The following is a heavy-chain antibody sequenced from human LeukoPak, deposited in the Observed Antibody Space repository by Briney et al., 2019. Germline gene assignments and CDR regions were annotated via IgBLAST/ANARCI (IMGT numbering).Heavy chain of an antibody. CDR2: INWNGGST. CDR1: GFTFDDYG. Sequence: GGSLRLSCAVSGFTFDDYGMSWVRQAPGKGLEWVSGINWNGGSTGYADSVKGRFTISRDNAKNSLYLQMNSLRAEDTALYYCAREGSRGSGYPYYYYYMVVWGKGTTVTVSS. CDR3: AREGSRGSGYPYYYYYMVV. V-gene: IGHV3-20*04. J-gene: IGHJ6*03. D-gene: IGHD3-3*01.